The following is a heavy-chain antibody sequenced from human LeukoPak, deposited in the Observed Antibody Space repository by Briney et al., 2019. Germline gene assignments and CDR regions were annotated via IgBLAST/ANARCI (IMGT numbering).Heavy chain of an antibody. CDR3: ARGPVGWFDP. CDR1: GDSISSYY. Sequence: SETLSLTCTVSGDSISSYYWSWIRQPPGKGLEWIGYIYYSGSTNYNPSLKSRVTISVDTSKNQFSLKLSSVTAADTAVYYCARGPVGWFDPWGQGTLVTVSS. CDR2: IYYSGST. V-gene: IGHV4-59*01. J-gene: IGHJ5*02.